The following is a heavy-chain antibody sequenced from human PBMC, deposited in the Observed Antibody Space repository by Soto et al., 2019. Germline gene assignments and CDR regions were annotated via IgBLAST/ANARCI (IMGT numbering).Heavy chain of an antibody. CDR1: GFTFSSYA. CDR3: AKAIGLELHLSWFDP. V-gene: IGHV3-23*01. D-gene: IGHD1-7*01. CDR2: ISGSGGST. J-gene: IGHJ5*02. Sequence: EVQLLESGGGLVQPGGSLRLSCAASGFTFSSYAMSWVRQAPGKGLEWVSAISGSGGSTYYADSVKGRFTISRDNAKNTLYLQMNSLRAEDTAVYYCAKAIGLELHLSWFDPWGQGPLFTVSS.